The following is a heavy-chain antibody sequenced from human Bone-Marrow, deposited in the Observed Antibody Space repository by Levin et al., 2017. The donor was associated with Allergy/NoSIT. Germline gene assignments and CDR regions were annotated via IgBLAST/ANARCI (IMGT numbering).Heavy chain of an antibody. CDR1: DGSITSSNYF. Sequence: GSLRLSCSVTDGSITSSNYFWCWIRQAPGKGLVWIGCVSYSGTKEYNPSLESRVTISVDTSKNEFSLRLNSVTAADTAVYCCARDGDRPRAGAASECWGQGTLVTVSS. CDR3: ARDGDRPRAGAASEC. V-gene: IGHV4-39*07. J-gene: IGHJ4*02. CDR2: VSYSGTK. D-gene: IGHD2-15*01.